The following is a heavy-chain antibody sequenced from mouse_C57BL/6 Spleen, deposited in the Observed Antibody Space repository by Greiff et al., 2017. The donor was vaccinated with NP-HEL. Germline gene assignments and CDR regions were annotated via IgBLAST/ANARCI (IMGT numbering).Heavy chain of an antibody. CDR1: GYSFTGYY. CDR3: ERGGGTSYYYAMDY. V-gene: IGHV1-42*01. Sequence: EVQLQQSGPELVKPGASVKISCKASGYSFTGYYMNWVKQSPEKSLEWIGEINPSTGGTTYNQKFKAKATLTVDKSSSTAYMQLKCLTSEDSAVYYVERGGGTSYYYAMDYWGQGTSVTVSS. CDR2: INPSTGGT. D-gene: IGHD5-1*01. J-gene: IGHJ4*01.